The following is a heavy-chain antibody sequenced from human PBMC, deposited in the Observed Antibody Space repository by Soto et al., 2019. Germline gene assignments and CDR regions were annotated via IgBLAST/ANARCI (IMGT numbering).Heavy chain of an antibody. D-gene: IGHD3-10*01. J-gene: IGHJ6*02. V-gene: IGHV4-34*01. Sequence: SETLSHTSAVYGGSFIGYYWSWIRQPTGKGLEWIGEINHSGSTNYNPSLKSRVTISVDTSKNQFSLKLSSVTAADTAVYYCASLTYYYGSGPTGGVWGQGTTVTVSS. CDR1: GGSFIGYY. CDR2: INHSGST. CDR3: ASLTYYYGSGPTGGV.